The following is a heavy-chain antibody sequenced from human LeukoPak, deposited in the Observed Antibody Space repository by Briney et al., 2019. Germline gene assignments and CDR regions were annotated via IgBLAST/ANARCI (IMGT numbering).Heavy chain of an antibody. V-gene: IGHV4-61*01. J-gene: IGHJ3*02. Sequence: SETLSLTCTVSGGSISSSSYYWSWIRQPPGKGLEWIGNIYDSGSTNYNPSLKSRVTISVDTSKNQFSLKLSSVTAADTTVYYCACPTTADAFDIWGQGTMVTVSS. CDR1: GGSISSSSYY. CDR3: ACPTTADAFDI. D-gene: IGHD1-26*01. CDR2: IYDSGST.